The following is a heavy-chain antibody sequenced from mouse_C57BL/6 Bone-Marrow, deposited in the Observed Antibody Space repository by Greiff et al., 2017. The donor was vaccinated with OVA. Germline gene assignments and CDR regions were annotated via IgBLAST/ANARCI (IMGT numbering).Heavy chain of an antibody. J-gene: IGHJ1*03. CDR1: GYTFTSYW. CDR3: ARECNYWYFEV. CDR2: IHPNSGST. V-gene: IGHV1-64*01. Sequence: QVQLQQPGAELVKPGASVKLSCKASGYTFTSYWMHWVKQRPGQGLEWIGMIHPNSGSTNYNEKFKSKATLTVDKSSSTPYMQLSSLTSEDSAVEYCARECNYWYFEVWGTETTVTVSS.